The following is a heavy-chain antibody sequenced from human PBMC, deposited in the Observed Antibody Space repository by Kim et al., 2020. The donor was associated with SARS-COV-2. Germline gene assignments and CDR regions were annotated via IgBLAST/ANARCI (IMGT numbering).Heavy chain of an antibody. Sequence: QKFQGRVTITADESTSTAYMELSSLRSEDTAVYYCARSGVPAAILEAFDIWGQGTMVTVSS. D-gene: IGHD2-2*01. J-gene: IGHJ3*02. CDR3: ARSGVPAAILEAFDI. V-gene: IGHV1-69*01.